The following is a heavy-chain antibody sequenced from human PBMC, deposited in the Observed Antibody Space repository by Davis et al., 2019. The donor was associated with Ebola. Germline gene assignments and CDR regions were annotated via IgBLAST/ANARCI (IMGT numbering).Heavy chain of an antibody. Sequence: GESLKISCAASGFRVSGPYMSWVRQAPGKRLEWVSVIYTGGRTYYTDSVKGRFTISRDNSKNTIYLQMNRLRAGDTAVYYCARHYVYDYYMGLDVWGQGTTVTVSS. J-gene: IGHJ6*02. CDR2: IYTGGRT. CDR3: ARHYVYDYYMGLDV. D-gene: IGHD3-10*02. V-gene: IGHV3-66*04. CDR1: GFRVSGPY.